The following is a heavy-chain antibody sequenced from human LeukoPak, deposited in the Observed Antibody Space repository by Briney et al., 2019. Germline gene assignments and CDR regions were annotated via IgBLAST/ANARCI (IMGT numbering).Heavy chain of an antibody. D-gene: IGHD5-18*01. CDR2: IRYDGSNK. CDR3: AGGYSYGWRYFDY. V-gene: IGHV3-30*02. Sequence: GGSLRLPCAASGFTFSSYGMYWVRQAPGKGLEWVAFIRYDGSNKYYADSVKGRFTISRDNSKNTLYLQMNSLRAEDTAVYYCAGGYSYGWRYFDYWGQGTLVTVSS. CDR1: GFTFSSYG. J-gene: IGHJ4*02.